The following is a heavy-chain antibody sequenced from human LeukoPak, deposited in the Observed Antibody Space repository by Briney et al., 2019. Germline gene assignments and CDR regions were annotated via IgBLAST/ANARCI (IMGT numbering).Heavy chain of an antibody. D-gene: IGHD3-10*01. CDR3: ARGGFYGHPSEF. CDR1: GGSISNSAYY. J-gene: IGHJ4*02. Sequence: SETLSLTCTVSGGSISNSAYYWGWIRQPPGKGLGWIGSIYYTGTTSYNPSLESRVTISVDSSNNQISLNLSSVIAADTAMYFCARGGFYGHPSEFGGQGILVIVSA. CDR2: IYYTGTT. V-gene: IGHV4-39*07.